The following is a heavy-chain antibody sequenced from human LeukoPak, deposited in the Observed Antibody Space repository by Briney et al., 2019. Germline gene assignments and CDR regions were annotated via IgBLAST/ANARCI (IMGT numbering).Heavy chain of an antibody. CDR1: EYSFTRYW. V-gene: IGHV1-8*03. CDR2: MNPSSGDT. Sequence: KISCKGSEYSFTRYWIGWVRQATGQGPEWMGWMNPSSGDTGYAQKFQGRVTFTRDTSTNTAYMELSSLTSEDTAVYYCATPTMRGPSYGYVRLLNWGQGSLVTVSS. D-gene: IGHD5-18*01. CDR3: ATPTMRGPSYGYVRLLN. J-gene: IGHJ4*02.